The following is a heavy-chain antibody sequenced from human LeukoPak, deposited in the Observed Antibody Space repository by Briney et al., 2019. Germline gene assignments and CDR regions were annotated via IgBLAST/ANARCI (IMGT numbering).Heavy chain of an antibody. D-gene: IGHD2-2*01. V-gene: IGHV4-39*01. Sequence: SETLSTTCTVSGGSISSSSHYWGWIRQPPGKGLEWMGSIYYSGTTYYSPSLKSRVTISVDMPKNQFSLRLSSVTAADTAAYYCARSYCSSSCYAVGAFDIWGQGTVVTVSS. CDR2: IYYSGTT. CDR3: ARSYCSSSCYAVGAFDI. J-gene: IGHJ3*02. CDR1: GGSISSSSHY.